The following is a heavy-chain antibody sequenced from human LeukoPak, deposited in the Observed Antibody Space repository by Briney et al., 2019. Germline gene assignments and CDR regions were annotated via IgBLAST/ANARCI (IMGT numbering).Heavy chain of an antibody. CDR1: GFTFSSYG. D-gene: IGHD6-19*01. Sequence: GGSLRLSCAASGFTFSSYGMHWVRRAPGKGLEWVAVISYDGSNKYYADSVKGRFTISRDNSKDTLYLQMNSLRAEDTAVYYCAKDFSVAGPEDFDYWGQGTLVTVSS. CDR3: AKDFSVAGPEDFDY. CDR2: ISYDGSNK. V-gene: IGHV3-30*18. J-gene: IGHJ4*02.